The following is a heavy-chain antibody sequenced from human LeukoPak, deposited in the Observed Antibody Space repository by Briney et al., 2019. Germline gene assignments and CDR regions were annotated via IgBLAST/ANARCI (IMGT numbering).Heavy chain of an antibody. CDR3: AKSIVGATSPYYYYYGMDV. CDR1: GFTFSSYG. V-gene: IGHV3-33*06. J-gene: IGHJ6*02. Sequence: GGSLRLSCAASGFTFSSYGMHWVRQAPGKGLEWVAVIWYDGSNKYYADSVKGRFTISRDNSKNTLYLQMNSLRAEDTAVYYCAKSIVGATSPYYYYYGMDVWGQGTTVTVSS. CDR2: IWYDGSNK. D-gene: IGHD1-26*01.